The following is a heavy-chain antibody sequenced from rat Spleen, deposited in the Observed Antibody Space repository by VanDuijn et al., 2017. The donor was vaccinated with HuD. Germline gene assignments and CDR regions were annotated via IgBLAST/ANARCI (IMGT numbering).Heavy chain of an antibody. CDR1: GFTFSSFP. J-gene: IGHJ2*01. D-gene: IGHD1-12*02. CDR3: TTDTFYDGSYYPGGFDY. CDR2: ISTRGGST. Sequence: EVQLVESGGDLVQPGRSMKLSCAASGFTFSSFPMAWVRQAPTKGLEWVATISTRGGSTYYRDSVMGRLTISRDNAKSTLYLQMNILMSEDTATYYCTTDTFYDGSYYPGGFDYWGQGVMVTVSS. V-gene: IGHV5-46*01.